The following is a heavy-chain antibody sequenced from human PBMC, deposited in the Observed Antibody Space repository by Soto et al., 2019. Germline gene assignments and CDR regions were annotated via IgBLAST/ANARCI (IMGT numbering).Heavy chain of an antibody. CDR3: ARVAYYDSSGYYYPDYFDY. D-gene: IGHD3-22*01. J-gene: IGHJ4*02. Sequence: PGGSLRLSCAASGFTFSSYAMHWVRQAPGKGLEWVAVISYDGSNKYYADSVKGRFTISRGNSKNTLYLQMNSLRAEDTAVYYCARVAYYDSSGYYYPDYFDYWGQGTLVTVSS. V-gene: IGHV3-30-3*01. CDR2: ISYDGSNK. CDR1: GFTFSSYA.